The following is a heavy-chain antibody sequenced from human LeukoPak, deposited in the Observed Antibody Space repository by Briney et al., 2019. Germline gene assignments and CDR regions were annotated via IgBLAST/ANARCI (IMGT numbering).Heavy chain of an antibody. CDR3: ARWDPLLGSSWFDY. V-gene: IGHV1-18*01. J-gene: IGHJ4*02. CDR2: ISAYNGNT. CDR1: GYTFTSYG. D-gene: IGHD6-13*01. Sequence: GASVKVSCKASGYTFTSYGISWVRQAPGQGLEWMGWISAYNGNTNYAQKLQGRVTMTRDTSISTAYMELSSLTSDDTAVYYCARWDPLLGSSWFDYWGQGTLVTVSS.